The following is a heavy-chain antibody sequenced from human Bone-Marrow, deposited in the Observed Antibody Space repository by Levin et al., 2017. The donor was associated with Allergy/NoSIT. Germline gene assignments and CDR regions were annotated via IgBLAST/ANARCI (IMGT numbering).Heavy chain of an antibody. CDR1: GFIFRNYA. CDR2: ISYDGSDK. CDR3: ARAADSFDSSGSESVFDY. J-gene: IGHJ4*02. D-gene: IGHD3-22*01. V-gene: IGHV3-30*04. Sequence: GGSLRLSCAASGFIFRNYAMHWVRQAPGKGLEWMALISYDGSDKYYADSVRGRLTISRDNADNTLYLQMNSLRPEDTAGYYCARAADSFDSSGSESVFDYWGQGTLATVSA.